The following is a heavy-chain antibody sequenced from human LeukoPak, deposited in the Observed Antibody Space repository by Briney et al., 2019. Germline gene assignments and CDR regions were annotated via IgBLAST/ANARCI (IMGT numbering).Heavy chain of an antibody. J-gene: IGHJ4*02. CDR2: ISGSGYST. V-gene: IGHV3-23*01. CDR1: GFTFSSYS. Sequence: GGSLRRSCAASGFTFSSYSMSWVRQAPGKGLEWVSAISGSGYSTWYADSVKGRFTISRDNSKNTVYLQMNSLRAEDMAVYYCAKDLQHSSKYYYFDYWGQGTLATVSS. D-gene: IGHD6-13*01. CDR3: AKDLQHSSKYYYFDY.